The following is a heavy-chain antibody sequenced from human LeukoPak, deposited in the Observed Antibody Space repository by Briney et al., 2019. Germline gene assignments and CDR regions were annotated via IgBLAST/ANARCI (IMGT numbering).Heavy chain of an antibody. J-gene: IGHJ4*02. Sequence: PSETLSLTCTVSGGSISSGGYYWSWIRQHPGKGLEWIGYIYYSGSTYYNPSLKSRVTISVDTSKNQFSLKLSSVTAADTAVYYCARGPHDYGDLYYFDYWGQGTLVTVSS. D-gene: IGHD4-17*01. CDR3: ARGPHDYGDLYYFDY. CDR2: IYYSGST. CDR1: GGSISSGGYY. V-gene: IGHV4-31*03.